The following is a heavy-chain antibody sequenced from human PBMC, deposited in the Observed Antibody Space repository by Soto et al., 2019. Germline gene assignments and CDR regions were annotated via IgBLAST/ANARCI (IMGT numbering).Heavy chain of an antibody. J-gene: IGHJ6*02. Sequence: ASVKVSCKASGYTFTSYDINWVRQATGQGLEWMGWMNPKSGNTGYAQKFQGRVTMTRNTSISTTYMELNSLRSEDTAVYYCARGVLSGGYYYYYGLDVWGQGTTVTVSS. CDR2: MNPKSGNT. CDR1: GYTFTSYD. CDR3: ARGVLSGGYYYYYGLDV. V-gene: IGHV1-8*01. D-gene: IGHD7-27*01.